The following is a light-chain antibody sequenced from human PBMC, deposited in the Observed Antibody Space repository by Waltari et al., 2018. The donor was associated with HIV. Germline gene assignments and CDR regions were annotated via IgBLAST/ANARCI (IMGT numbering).Light chain of an antibody. V-gene: IGLV7-43*01. CDR2: RTS. CDR3: LLYYGGAQRYV. Sequence: QTVVTQEPSLTVSPGGTVTLTCASSTRAATRGNHPTRFQQKPGQAPRGLIYRTSNKNSWTPARFSGSLLGGKAALTLSGVQPEDEAEYYCLLYYGGAQRYVFGTGTKVTVL. CDR1: TRAATRGNH. J-gene: IGLJ1*01.